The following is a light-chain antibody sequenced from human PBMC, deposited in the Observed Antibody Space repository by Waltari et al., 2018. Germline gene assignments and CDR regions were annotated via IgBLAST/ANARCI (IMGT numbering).Light chain of an antibody. CDR2: TAS. Sequence: DIQLTQSPSFLSASVGDRVTITCRSSQGISSLLAWYQQKAGKAPQLLIHTASTVQGGVPSRFSGSGSGTDFTLTISSLQPEDFATYYCQQYDNWPLTFGQGTKLEIK. V-gene: IGKV1-9*01. J-gene: IGKJ2*01. CDR3: QQYDNWPLT. CDR1: QGISSL.